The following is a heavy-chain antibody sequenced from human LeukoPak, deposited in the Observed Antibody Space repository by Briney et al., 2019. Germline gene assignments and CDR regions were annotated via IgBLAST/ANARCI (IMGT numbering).Heavy chain of an antibody. CDR3: ARGRPSRTRFGELLCFDY. D-gene: IGHD3-10*01. Sequence: PSETLSLTCAVYGGSFSGYYWSWIRQPPGKGLEWIGEINHSGSTNYNPSLKSRVTISVDTSKNQFSLKLSSVTAADTAVYYCARGRPSRTRFGELLCFDYRGQGTLVTVSS. CDR1: GGSFSGYY. V-gene: IGHV4-34*01. CDR2: INHSGST. J-gene: IGHJ4*02.